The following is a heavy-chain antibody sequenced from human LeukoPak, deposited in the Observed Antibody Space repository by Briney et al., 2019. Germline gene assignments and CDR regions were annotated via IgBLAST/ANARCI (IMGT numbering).Heavy chain of an antibody. Sequence: ASVKVSCKASGGTFSSYAISWVRQAPGQGLEWMGGIIPIFGTANYAQKFQGRVTITADESTSTAYMELSSLRSEDTAVYYCSGDCSGGSCPPGYYGMDVWGKGTTDTVSS. J-gene: IGHJ6*04. V-gene: IGHV1-69*01. CDR3: SGDCSGGSCPPGYYGMDV. CDR2: IIPIFGTA. D-gene: IGHD2-15*01. CDR1: GGTFSSYA.